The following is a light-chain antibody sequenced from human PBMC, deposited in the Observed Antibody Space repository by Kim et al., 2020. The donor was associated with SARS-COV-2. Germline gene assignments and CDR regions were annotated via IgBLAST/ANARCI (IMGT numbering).Light chain of an antibody. J-gene: IGLJ2*01. Sequence: APGKTARITWGGNNVGSKSVHWYQQKPGQAPVLVIYYDSDRPSGIPERFSGSNSGNTATLTSSRVEAGDEADYYCQVWDSSSDHVVFGGETQLTVL. V-gene: IGLV3-21*04. CDR2: YDS. CDR3: QVWDSSSDHVV. CDR1: NVGSKS.